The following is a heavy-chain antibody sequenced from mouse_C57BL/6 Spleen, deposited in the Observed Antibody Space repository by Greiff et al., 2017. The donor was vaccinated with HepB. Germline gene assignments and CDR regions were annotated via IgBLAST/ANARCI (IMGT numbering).Heavy chain of an antibody. Sequence: EVQLQQSGAELVKPGASVKLSCTASGFNIKDYYMHWVKQRTEQGLEWIGRIDPEDGETKYAPEFQGKATITADTSSNTAYLQLSSLTSEDTAVYYCARAVYYYGSSPWFAYWGQGTLVTVSA. CDR2: IDPEDGET. CDR1: GFNIKDYY. V-gene: IGHV14-2*01. J-gene: IGHJ3*01. D-gene: IGHD1-1*01. CDR3: ARAVYYYGSSPWFAY.